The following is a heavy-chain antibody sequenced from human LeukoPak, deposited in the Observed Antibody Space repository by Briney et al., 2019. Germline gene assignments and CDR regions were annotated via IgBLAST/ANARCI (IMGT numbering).Heavy chain of an antibody. J-gene: IGHJ4*02. D-gene: IGHD2-21*02. CDR2: ISYDGSDK. CDR3: TTNFSGLIVVVTADFDY. Sequence: PGGSLRLSCAASGFTFSTYAMHWVRQAPGKGLEWVAVISYDGSDKFYPDSVKGRFTISRDNSKNTLYLQMNSLRTEDTAVYYCTTNFSGLIVVVTADFDYWGQGTLVTVSS. V-gene: IGHV3-30-3*01. CDR1: GFTFSTYA.